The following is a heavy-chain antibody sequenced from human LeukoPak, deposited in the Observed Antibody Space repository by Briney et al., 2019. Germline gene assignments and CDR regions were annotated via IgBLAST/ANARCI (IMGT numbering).Heavy chain of an antibody. D-gene: IGHD6-19*01. CDR1: GLTFSSYA. CDR2: VSGSGCST. CDR3: AKVVSYSSGWFFHH. J-gene: IGHJ1*01. V-gene: IGHV3-23*01. Sequence: GGSLRLSCAASGLTFSSYAMSWVRQAPGKGLEWVSGVSGSGCSTYYADSVKGRFTISRDNSKDTLFLQMSTLRVEDTAVYYCAKVVSYSSGWFFHHWGQGTLVTVSS.